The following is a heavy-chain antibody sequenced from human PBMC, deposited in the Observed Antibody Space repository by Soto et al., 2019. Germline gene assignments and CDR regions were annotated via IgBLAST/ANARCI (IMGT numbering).Heavy chain of an antibody. CDR3: GRSGGGLDY. CDR2: VYADGAT. Sequence: EVQLVESGGGLVQPGESLRLSCAASGFTVSNYHMTWVRQAPGKGLEWVSAVYADGATSHADSVKDRFTVSRDNSKNTLNLQMGGLGAGDTGLIFCGRSGGGLDYWGQGTLVTVSS. CDR1: GFTVSNYH. J-gene: IGHJ4*02. D-gene: IGHD3-10*01. V-gene: IGHV3-66*01.